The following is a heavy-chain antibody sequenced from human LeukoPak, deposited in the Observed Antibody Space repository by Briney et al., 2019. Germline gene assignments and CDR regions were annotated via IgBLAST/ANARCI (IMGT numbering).Heavy chain of an antibody. Sequence: PSETLSLTCTVSGGSITGYYWSWIRQPPGKGLEWIGYISYSGSTNYNPSLKSRVTISVDTSKNQLSLKLTSVTAADTAVYFCARGRVSSSTWYSTYYYYFYMDVWGKGTTVTVSS. V-gene: IGHV4-59*01. CDR1: GGSITGYY. J-gene: IGHJ6*03. CDR3: ARGRVSSSTWYSTYYYYFYMDV. D-gene: IGHD1-1*01. CDR2: ISYSGST.